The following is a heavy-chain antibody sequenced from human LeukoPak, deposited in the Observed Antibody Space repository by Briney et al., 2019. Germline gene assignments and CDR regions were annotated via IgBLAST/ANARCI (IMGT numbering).Heavy chain of an antibody. J-gene: IGHJ4*02. D-gene: IGHD1-26*01. CDR1: ESTFSTYS. CDR2: ISGSSATI. CDR3: ARAGSYYPGYYFDC. Sequence: GGSLRLSCAASESTFSTYSMSWVRQAPGKRLEWISYISGSSATIYYADSMKGRFTISRDNARNSLFLQMNSLRDEDTAVYYCARAGSYYPGYYFDCWGQGTLVTVSS. V-gene: IGHV3-48*02.